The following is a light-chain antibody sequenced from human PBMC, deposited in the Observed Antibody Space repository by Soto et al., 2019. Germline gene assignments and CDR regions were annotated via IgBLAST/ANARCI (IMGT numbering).Light chain of an antibody. CDR1: SSDVSNYIF. CDR3: VSYTTSASYV. CDR2: DIN. V-gene: IGLV2-14*01. J-gene: IGLJ1*01. Sequence: QSVLTQPASVSGSPGQSITISCTGTSSDVSNYIFVSWYRQHPGKAPKLMIYDINNRPSGVSNRFSGSKSGNRASLTISGLQAEDEADYYCVSYTTSASYVFGTGTKLTVL.